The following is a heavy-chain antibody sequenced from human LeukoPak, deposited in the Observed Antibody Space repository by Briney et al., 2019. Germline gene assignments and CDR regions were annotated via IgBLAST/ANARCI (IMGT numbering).Heavy chain of an antibody. CDR2: IRSKTYVGTG. J-gene: IGHJ4*02. CDR3: TRSESGTYKGGFDF. D-gene: IGHD1-26*01. V-gene: IGHV3-49*03. CDR1: GFTFGDYA. Sequence: GGSLRLSCTASGFTFGDYAMNWFRQAPGKGLEWVGFIRSKTYVGTGEYAASVKGRLTISRDDSKSIAHLQMNSLKTEDTAVYYCTRSESGTYKGGFDFWGQGTLVTVSS.